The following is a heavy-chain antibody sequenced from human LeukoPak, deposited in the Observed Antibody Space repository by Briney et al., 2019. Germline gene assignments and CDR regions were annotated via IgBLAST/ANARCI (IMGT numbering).Heavy chain of an antibody. CDR3: AKDPRAYSSSSGDY. Sequence: GGSLRLSCAASGFTFSSYAMHWVRQAPGKGLEWVANINQDGNGKYYLDSVKGRFTISRDNAKNSLYLQMNSLRAEDTAVYYCAKDPRAYSSSSGDYWGQGTLVTVSS. V-gene: IGHV3-7*01. D-gene: IGHD6-6*01. CDR2: INQDGNGK. J-gene: IGHJ4*02. CDR1: GFTFSSYA.